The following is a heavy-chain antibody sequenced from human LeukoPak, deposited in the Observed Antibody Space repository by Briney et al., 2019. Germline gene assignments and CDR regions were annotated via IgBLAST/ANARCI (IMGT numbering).Heavy chain of an antibody. CDR3: AKDTQGNYGMDV. Sequence: GGSLRLSCAASGFTFSSYGMHWVRQAPGKGLEWVAVISYDGSNKYYADSVKGRFTISRDNSKNTLYLQMNSLRAEDTAVYYCAKDTQGNYGMDVWGQGTTVTVSS. J-gene: IGHJ6*02. CDR1: GFTFSSYG. V-gene: IGHV3-30*18. CDR2: ISYDGSNK.